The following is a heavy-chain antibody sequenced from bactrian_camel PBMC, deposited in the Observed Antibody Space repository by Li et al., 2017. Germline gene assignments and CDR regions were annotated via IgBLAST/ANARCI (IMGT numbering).Heavy chain of an antibody. J-gene: IGHJ4*01. CDR1: RYSRYC. Sequence: HVQLVESGGGSVQSGGSLRLSCVGSRYSRYCMAWFRQAPGQEREVIASIGGDGKTNYADSVQGRFTISQDNDKNTLYLQMNSLKPEDTGIYYCAGDEEGYGCRFSRLNYWGHGTQVTVS. V-gene: IGHV3S53*01. D-gene: IGHD5*01. CDR2: IGGDGKT. CDR3: AGDEEGYGCRFSRLNY.